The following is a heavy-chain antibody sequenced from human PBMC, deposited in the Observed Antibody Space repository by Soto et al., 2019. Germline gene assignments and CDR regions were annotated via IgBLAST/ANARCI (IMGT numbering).Heavy chain of an antibody. CDR2: INSDGIST. CDR3: ARSGSYPHFDY. J-gene: IGHJ4*02. CDR1: GFTFSNYW. D-gene: IGHD1-26*01. V-gene: IGHV3-74*01. Sequence: EVQLVESGGGLVQPGGSLRLSCAASGFTFSNYWMHWARQAPGKGLVWVSRINSDGISTSYSDSVKGRFTISRDNGKNTLYLQMNSLRAEDTAVYDCARSGSYPHFDYWGQGTLVTVSS.